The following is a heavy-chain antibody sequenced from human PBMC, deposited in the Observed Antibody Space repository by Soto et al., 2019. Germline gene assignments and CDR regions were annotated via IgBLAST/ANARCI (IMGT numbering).Heavy chain of an antibody. V-gene: IGHV3-15*01. J-gene: IGHJ4*02. Sequence: GGSLRLSRAASGFTFSNAWMSWVRQAPGKGLEWVGRIKSKTDGGTTDYAAPVKGRFTISRDDSKNTLYLQMNSLKTEDTAVYYCTTVFVSYHRISNFDYWGQGTLVTVSS. D-gene: IGHD3-10*01. CDR1: GFTFSNAW. CDR2: IKSKTDGGTT. CDR3: TTVFVSYHRISNFDY.